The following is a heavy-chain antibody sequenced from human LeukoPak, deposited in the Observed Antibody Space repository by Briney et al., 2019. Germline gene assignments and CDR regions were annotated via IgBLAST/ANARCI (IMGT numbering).Heavy chain of an antibody. Sequence: PSGTLSLTCAVSGGSISSSNWWSWVRQPPGKGLEWIGEINHSGSTNYNPSLKSRVTISVDTSKNQFSLKLSSVTAADTAVYYCARDVIVVAPAAPYYYMDVWGKGTTVTISS. V-gene: IGHV4-4*02. D-gene: IGHD2-2*01. CDR1: GGSISSSNW. CDR2: INHSGST. J-gene: IGHJ6*03. CDR3: ARDVIVVAPAAPYYYMDV.